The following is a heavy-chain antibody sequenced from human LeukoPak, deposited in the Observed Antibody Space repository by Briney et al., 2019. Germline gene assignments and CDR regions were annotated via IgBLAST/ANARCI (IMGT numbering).Heavy chain of an antibody. CDR2: INPSAGST. CDR3: AGYSSSSSY. D-gene: IGHD6-6*01. CDR1: GGTFSSYA. J-gene: IGHJ4*02. V-gene: IGHV1-46*01. Sequence: GASVKVSCKASGGTFSSYAISWVRQAPGQGLEWMGIINPSAGSTTYAQKFQGRVTMTRDMSTNTVYMELSSLRSEDTAVYFCAGYSSSSSYWGQGTLVTVSS.